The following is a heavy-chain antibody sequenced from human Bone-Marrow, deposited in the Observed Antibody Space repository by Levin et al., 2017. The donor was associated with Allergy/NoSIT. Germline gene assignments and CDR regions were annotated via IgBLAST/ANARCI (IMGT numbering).Heavy chain of an antibody. J-gene: IGHJ5*02. V-gene: IGHV4-59*01. Sequence: SQTLSLTCSVSGASITSYYWTWIRQAPGKGLVWIGYVSYSGGPTYNPSLKSRVTITADKSKNQFSLKLTSVTAADTAVYYCTRSLGYCDSSTCYGSWFDPWGQGTLVSVSS. CDR1: GASITSYY. CDR3: TRSLGYCDSSTCYGSWFDP. D-gene: IGHD2/OR15-2a*01. CDR2: VSYSGGP.